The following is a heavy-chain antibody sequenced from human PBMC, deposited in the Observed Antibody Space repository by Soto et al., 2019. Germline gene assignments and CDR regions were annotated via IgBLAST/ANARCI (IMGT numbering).Heavy chain of an antibody. CDR3: ARDRRIVVVTACDY. Sequence: ASVKVSCKASGGTFSSYAISWVRQAPGQGLEWMGWIIAYIGNTNYAQKLQGRVTMTTDTSTSTAYMELRSLRSDDTAVYYCARDRRIVVVTACDYWGQGTLVTVSS. V-gene: IGHV1-18*01. CDR1: GGTFSSYA. J-gene: IGHJ4*02. D-gene: IGHD2-21*02. CDR2: IIAYIGNT.